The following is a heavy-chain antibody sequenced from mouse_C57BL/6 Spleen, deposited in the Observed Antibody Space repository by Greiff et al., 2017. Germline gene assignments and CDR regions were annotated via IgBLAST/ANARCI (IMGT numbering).Heavy chain of an antibody. Sequence: VQLQQPGAELVMPGASVKLSCKASGYTFTSYWMHWVKQRPGQGLEWIGEIDPSDSYTNYNQKFKGKATLTVDKSSSTAYMQLSSLTSEDSAVYYCARRSGTGAMEYWGQGTSVTVS. CDR2: IDPSDSYT. D-gene: IGHD4-1*01. V-gene: IGHV1-69*01. J-gene: IGHJ4*01. CDR1: GYTFTSYW. CDR3: ARRSGTGAMEY.